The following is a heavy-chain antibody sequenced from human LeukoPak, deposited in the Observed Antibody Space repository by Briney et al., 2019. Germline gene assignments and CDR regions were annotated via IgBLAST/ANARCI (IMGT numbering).Heavy chain of an antibody. CDR2: IHPGSGDT. J-gene: IGHJ5*02. CDR3: ASYASGYNWMKA. V-gene: IGHV1-2*02. CDR1: RHTFTKYY. D-gene: IGHD3-10*01. Sequence: ASVTVSCQASRHTFTKYYMHWVRQTPGQGLEWMGWIHPGSGDTNYAQKFQGRVTVTRDTSITTAYMELTSLGSDDTAVYYCASYASGYNWMKAWGQGTLVTVSS.